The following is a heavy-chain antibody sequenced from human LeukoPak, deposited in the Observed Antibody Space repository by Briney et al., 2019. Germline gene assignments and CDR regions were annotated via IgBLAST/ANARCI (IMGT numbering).Heavy chain of an antibody. CDR2: ISYDGSNK. CDR1: GFTFSSYG. Sequence: PGGSLRLSCAASGFTFSSYGMHWVRQAPGRGLEWVAVISYDGSNKYYADSVKGRFTISRDNSKNTLYLQMNSPRAEDTAVYYCANDILTGGDHWGQGTLVTVSS. J-gene: IGHJ4*02. CDR3: ANDILTGGDH. V-gene: IGHV3-30*18. D-gene: IGHD3-9*01.